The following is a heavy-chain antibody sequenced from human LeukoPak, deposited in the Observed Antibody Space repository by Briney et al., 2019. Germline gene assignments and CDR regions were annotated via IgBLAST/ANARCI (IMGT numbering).Heavy chain of an antibody. CDR2: IIPIFGTA. CDR3: ARDVVVPAVGWYFDL. V-gene: IGHV1-69*13. Sequence: ASVKVSCKASGGTFSSYAISWVRQAPGQGLEWMGGIIPIFGTASYAQKFQGRVTITADESTSTAYMELSSLRSEDTAVYYCARDVVVPAVGWYFDLWGRGTLVTVSS. CDR1: GGTFSSYA. D-gene: IGHD2-2*01. J-gene: IGHJ2*01.